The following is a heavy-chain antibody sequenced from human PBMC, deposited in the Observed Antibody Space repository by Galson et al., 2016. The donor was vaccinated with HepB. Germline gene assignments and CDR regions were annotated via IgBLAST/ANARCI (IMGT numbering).Heavy chain of an antibody. CDR1: GYSFTSYW. CDR2: IYPGDSDT. D-gene: IGHD3-22*01. CDR3: ARQRSYADSIGYDYVFDY. J-gene: IGHJ4*02. Sequence: QSGAEVKEPGESLKISCEGSGYSFTSYWIGWVRQMPGKGLEWMGIIYPGDSDTRYSPSFQGQVTISADKSISTAYLQWSSLKASDTAIYYCARQRSYADSIGYDYVFDYWGQGTLVTGSS. V-gene: IGHV5-51*01.